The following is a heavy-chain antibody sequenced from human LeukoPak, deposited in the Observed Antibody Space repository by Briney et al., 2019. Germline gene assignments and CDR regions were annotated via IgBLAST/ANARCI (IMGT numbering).Heavy chain of an antibody. CDR2: IKQDGSEK. J-gene: IGHJ3*02. CDR3: ARGQHSAFDI. V-gene: IGHV3-7*04. Sequence: GGSLRLSCAASGFTFSNYWMNWVRQAPGKGLEWVANIKQDGSEKYYVDSVKGRFTISRDNTKNSLYLQMNSLRAEDTAVYYCARGQHSAFDIWGQGTMVTVSS. CDR1: GFTFSNYW.